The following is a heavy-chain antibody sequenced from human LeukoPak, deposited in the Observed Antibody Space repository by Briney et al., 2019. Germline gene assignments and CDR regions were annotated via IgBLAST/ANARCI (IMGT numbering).Heavy chain of an antibody. Sequence: SETLSLTCTVSGGSISSYYWSWIRQPPWKGLEWIGYIYYSGSTNYNPSLKSRVTISVDTSKNQFSLKLSSVTAADTAVYYCARVSEYSSSWADWYFDLWGRGTLVTVSS. CDR3: ARVSEYSSSWADWYFDL. D-gene: IGHD6-13*01. J-gene: IGHJ2*01. V-gene: IGHV4-59*01. CDR2: IYYSGST. CDR1: GGSISSYY.